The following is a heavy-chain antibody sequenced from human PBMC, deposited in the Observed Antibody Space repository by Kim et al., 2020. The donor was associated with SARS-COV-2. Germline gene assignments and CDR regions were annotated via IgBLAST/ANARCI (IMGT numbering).Heavy chain of an antibody. CDR2: ISGSGGST. J-gene: IGHJ5*02. V-gene: IGHV3-23*01. CDR1: GFTFSSYA. CDR3: AKDRRTIYGSGSYYKREFDP. Sequence: GGSLRLSCAASGFTFSSYAMSWVRQAPGKGLEWVSAISGSGGSTYYADSVKGRFTISRDNSKNTLYLQMNSLRAEDTAVYYCAKDRRTIYGSGSYYKREFDPWGQGTLVTVSS. D-gene: IGHD3-10*01.